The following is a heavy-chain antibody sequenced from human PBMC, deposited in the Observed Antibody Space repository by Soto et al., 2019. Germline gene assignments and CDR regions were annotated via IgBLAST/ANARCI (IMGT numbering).Heavy chain of an antibody. V-gene: IGHV4-31*03. D-gene: IGHD3-16*02. CDR1: GGSISSGGYY. CDR3: ARGRHALRLHLGELSLSPFDY. Sequence: QVQLQESGPGLVKPSQTLSLTCTVSGGSISSGGYYWSWIRQHPGKGLEWIGYIYYSGSTYYNPSLKSRVTISVDTSKNQFSLKLSSVTAADTAVYYCARGRHALRLHLGELSLSPFDYWGQGTLVTVSS. J-gene: IGHJ4*02. CDR2: IYYSGST.